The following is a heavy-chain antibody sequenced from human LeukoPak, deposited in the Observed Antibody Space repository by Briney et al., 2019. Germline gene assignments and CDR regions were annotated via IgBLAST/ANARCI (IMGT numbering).Heavy chain of an antibody. Sequence: SETLSLTCTVSGDSISSYYWSWIRQPPGKGLEWIGYIYYSGSTNYNPSLKSRVTISVDTSKNQFSLKLSSVTAADTAVYYCARMIGYCSSTSCHTLFYYYGMDVWGQGTTVTVSS. CDR1: GDSISSYY. V-gene: IGHV4-59*01. D-gene: IGHD2-2*01. J-gene: IGHJ6*02. CDR2: IYYSGST. CDR3: ARMIGYCSSTSCHTLFYYYGMDV.